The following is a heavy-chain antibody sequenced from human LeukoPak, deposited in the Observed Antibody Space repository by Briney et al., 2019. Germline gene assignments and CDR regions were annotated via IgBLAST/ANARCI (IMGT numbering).Heavy chain of an antibody. Sequence: KISCKGSGYSFTSYWIGWVRQVRGKGLEWMGIIYPGDSDTRYSPSFQGQVAISADKSISTAYLQWSSLKASDTAMYYCARPRYDSSGYHLDYWGQGTLVTVSS. CDR1: GYSFTSYW. V-gene: IGHV5-51*01. D-gene: IGHD3-22*01. J-gene: IGHJ4*02. CDR3: ARPRYDSSGYHLDY. CDR2: IYPGDSDT.